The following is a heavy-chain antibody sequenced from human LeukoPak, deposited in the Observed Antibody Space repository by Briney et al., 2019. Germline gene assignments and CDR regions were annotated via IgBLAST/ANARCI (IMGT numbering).Heavy chain of an antibody. CDR2: INHSGST. D-gene: IGHD3-22*01. J-gene: IGHJ5*02. CDR3: TRALENYYDSSGYYQNWFDP. CDR1: GGSFSGYY. Sequence: SETLSLTCAVYGGSFSGYYWSWIRQPPGKGLEWIGEINHSGSTNYNPSLKSRVTISVDTSKNQFSLKLSSVTAADTAVYYCTRALENYYDSSGYYQNWFDPWGQGTLVTVSS. V-gene: IGHV4-34*01.